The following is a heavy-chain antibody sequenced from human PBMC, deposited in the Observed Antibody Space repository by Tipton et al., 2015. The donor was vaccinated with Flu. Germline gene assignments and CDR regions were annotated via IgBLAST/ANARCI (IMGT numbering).Heavy chain of an antibody. CDR1: SGSITSGY. J-gene: IGHJ4*02. CDR3: ARHQSSSLLPFDY. CDR2: VHYSGST. Sequence: TLSLTCTVSSGSITSGYWSWVRQSPGKGLEWIGFVHYSGSTNYNPSLRSRVTISVDMSKTQFSLRLTSVTAADTAVYYCARHQSSSLLPFDYWDQGTLVTVSS. V-gene: IGHV4-59*08. D-gene: IGHD6-6*01.